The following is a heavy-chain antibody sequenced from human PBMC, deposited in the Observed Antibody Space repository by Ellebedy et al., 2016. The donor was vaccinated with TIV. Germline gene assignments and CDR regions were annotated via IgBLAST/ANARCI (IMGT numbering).Heavy chain of an antibody. V-gene: IGHV3-30*03. D-gene: IGHD1-1*01. CDR1: GFTVSSNY. CDR2: ISYDGINN. J-gene: IGHJ4*02. CDR3: AGRAYNWNDGSLFDY. Sequence: GGSLRLSCAASGFTVSSNYMSWVRQAPGKGLEWVAVISYDGINNKYADSVKGRFTISRDDSKNTLYLQMNSLRAEDTAVYYCAGRAYNWNDGSLFDYWGQGTLVTVSS.